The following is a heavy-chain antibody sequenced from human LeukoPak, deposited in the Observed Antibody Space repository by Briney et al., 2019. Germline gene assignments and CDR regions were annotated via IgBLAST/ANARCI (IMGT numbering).Heavy chain of an antibody. CDR3: ARVGYCSSTSCYTLYWFDP. CDR1: GYTFTSYG. CDR2: ISAYNGNT. D-gene: IGHD2-2*02. Sequence: ASVKVSCKASGYTFTSYGISWVRQAPGQGLEWMGWISAYNGNTNYAQKLQGRVTMTTDTSTSTAYMELRSLRSDDTAVYYCARVGYCSSTSCYTLYWFDPWAREPWSPSPQ. J-gene: IGHJ5*02. V-gene: IGHV1-18*01.